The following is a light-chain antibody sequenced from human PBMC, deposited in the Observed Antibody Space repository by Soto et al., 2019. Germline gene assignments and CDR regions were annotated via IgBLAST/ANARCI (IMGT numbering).Light chain of an antibody. V-gene: IGLV2-8*01. Sequence: QSVLTQPPSASGSPGQSVAISCTGTNTDIGNYNFVSCNQHHPGKAHKLMIYEDNKRPEGVPHRFSGQKYGKTTSPTVAGLQPEDEDYYYCSSYGGSNTVLFGGGTKLTVL. CDR1: NTDIGNYNF. CDR3: SSYGGSNTVL. J-gene: IGLJ2*01. CDR2: EDN.